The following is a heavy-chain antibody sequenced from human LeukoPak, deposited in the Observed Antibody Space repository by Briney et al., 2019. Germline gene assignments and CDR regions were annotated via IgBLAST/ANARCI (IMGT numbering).Heavy chain of an antibody. CDR2: VHHSGTI. D-gene: IGHD2/OR15-2a*01. CDR3: AGGSTRADDY. V-gene: IGHV4-59*11. Sequence: SETLSLTCTVSGASISSHYWSWIRQPPGKGLEWIGYVHHSGTINYNPSLKSRAAISVDTSRNQVSLKLNSLTATDTAVYYCAGGSTRADDYWGQGTLVIVSS. CDR1: GASISSHY. J-gene: IGHJ4*02.